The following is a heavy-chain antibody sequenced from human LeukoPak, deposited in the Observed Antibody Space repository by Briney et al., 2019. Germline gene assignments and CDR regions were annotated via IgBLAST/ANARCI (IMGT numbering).Heavy chain of an antibody. CDR3: ARGASYTISRNSFDS. J-gene: IGHJ5*01. D-gene: IGHD6-6*01. V-gene: IGHV1-2*02. Sequence: ASVKVSCKASGYTFTDYYLHWVRQAPGQGLEWMGWINPDSTITNYAETFQGRVTMTRDTSISTVYMELTRLRSDDTAVFYCARGASYTISRNSFDSWGQGTLVTVSS. CDR2: INPDSTIT. CDR1: GYTFTDYY.